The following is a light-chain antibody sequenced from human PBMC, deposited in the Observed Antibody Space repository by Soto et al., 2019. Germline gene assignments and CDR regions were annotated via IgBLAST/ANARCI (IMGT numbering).Light chain of an antibody. Sequence: DIQMTQSPSSVSASVGDRVTITCRASQDIGTWLAWYQQKPGKAPKLLIFGPSRLHSGVPSRFSGSGSGTDFTLTISSLQPEDFATYYCQQANSLFSFXPGTKVDIK. J-gene: IGKJ3*01. CDR3: QQANSLFS. CDR1: QDIGTW. V-gene: IGKV1-12*01. CDR2: GPS.